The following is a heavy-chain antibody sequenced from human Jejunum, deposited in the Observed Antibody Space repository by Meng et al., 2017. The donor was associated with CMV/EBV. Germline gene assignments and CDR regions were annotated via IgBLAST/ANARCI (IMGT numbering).Heavy chain of an antibody. Sequence: CSASGFTFTSYWMHWVRRAPGRGLVWVSRIATDGGSTVHADSVRGRFTISRDSAKSTVFLQMNSLRAEDTAVYYCARGGFASGLDVWGQGTTVTVSS. J-gene: IGHJ6*02. CDR3: ARGGFASGLDV. CDR1: GFTFTSYW. CDR2: IATDGGST. D-gene: IGHD3-10*01. V-gene: IGHV3-74*01.